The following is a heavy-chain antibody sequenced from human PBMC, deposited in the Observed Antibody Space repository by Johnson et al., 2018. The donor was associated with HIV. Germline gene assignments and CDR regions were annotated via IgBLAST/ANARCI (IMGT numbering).Heavy chain of an antibody. Sequence: QVQLVESGGGVVQPGRSLRLSCAASGFTFSSYALHWVRQAPGKGLEWVEVISYDGKNKYYADSVKGSLTITRDNSKNTLYLQMNSLRTEDTAVYYCARDFSYYFDIGHAFDIWGQGTMVTVSS. CDR2: ISYDGKNK. CDR1: GFTFSSYA. J-gene: IGHJ3*02. V-gene: IGHV3-30*04. D-gene: IGHD3-22*01. CDR3: ARDFSYYFDIGHAFDI.